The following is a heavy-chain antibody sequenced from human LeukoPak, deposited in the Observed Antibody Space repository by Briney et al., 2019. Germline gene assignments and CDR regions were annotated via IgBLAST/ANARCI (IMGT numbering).Heavy chain of an antibody. CDR1: GASISSYY. D-gene: IGHD2-15*01. J-gene: IGHJ4*02. Sequence: PSETLSLTCTVSGASISSYYWTWIRQSPGKGPEYIGNVLCIGRTNYNPSLKSRVTVSLDTSKNQFSLRLNSVTAADTAVYYCARGWGYCSGGDCYFTYFDSWGQGSLVIVSS. V-gene: IGHV4-59*01. CDR2: VLCIGRT. CDR3: ARGWGYCSGGDCYFTYFDS.